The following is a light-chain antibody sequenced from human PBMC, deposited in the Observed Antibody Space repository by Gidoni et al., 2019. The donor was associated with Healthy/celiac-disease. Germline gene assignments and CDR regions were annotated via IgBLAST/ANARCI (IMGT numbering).Light chain of an antibody. CDR1: QSISSW. CDR3: QQYNSYWT. Sequence: DIQMTQSPSTLSASVGDRVTITCRASQSISSWLSWYQQKPGKAPKLLIYKASSLESGVPSSFSCSGSGTEFTLTISSLQPDDFATYYCQQYNSYWTFGQGTKVEIK. J-gene: IGKJ1*01. CDR2: KAS. V-gene: IGKV1-5*03.